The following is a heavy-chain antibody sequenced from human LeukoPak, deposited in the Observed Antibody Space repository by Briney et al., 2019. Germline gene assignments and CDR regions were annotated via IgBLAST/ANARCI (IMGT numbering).Heavy chain of an antibody. CDR1: GFTFSSYA. V-gene: IGHV3-23*01. CDR2: ISGSGDTT. Sequence: WGSLRLSCAASGFTFSSYAMSWVRQAPGKGLEWVSGISGSGDTTYYADSVKGRFTISRDNSKNMLYLQIKSLGAEDTAIYYCAKLDGSGAGSSRPPIDYWGQGSLVTVSS. CDR3: AKLDGSGAGSSRPPIDY. D-gene: IGHD3-10*01. J-gene: IGHJ4*02.